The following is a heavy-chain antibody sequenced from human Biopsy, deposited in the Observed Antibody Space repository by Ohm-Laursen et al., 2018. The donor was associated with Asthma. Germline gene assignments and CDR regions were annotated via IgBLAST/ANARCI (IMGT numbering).Heavy chain of an antibody. D-gene: IGHD2-21*01. CDR1: GFTFSTYG. J-gene: IGHJ6*02. CDR3: ARAGESDLVGGLDV. V-gene: IGHV3-30*03. Sequence: LSLTCATSGFTFSTYGMHWVRQAPGKGLEWVAFIAWDGINSYYADSVKGRFTISRDNSRNTLYLQKNSLRADDTAVYYCARAGESDLVGGLDVWGQGTTVIVS. CDR2: IAWDGINS.